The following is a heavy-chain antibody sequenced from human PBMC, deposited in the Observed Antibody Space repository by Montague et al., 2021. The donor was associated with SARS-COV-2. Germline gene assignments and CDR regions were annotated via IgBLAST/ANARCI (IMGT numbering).Heavy chain of an antibody. CDR1: GGSISTYY. D-gene: IGHD3-16*01. CDR2: FYYSLNT. Sequence: SETLSLTCTVSGGSISTYYWNWIRQPPGKGLEWLGYFYYSLNTNXNPSLKGRLTISVDTSENQVSLNLRSVTAADTAVYYCARDSFEAPLFFDYWGQGILVTVSS. CDR3: ARDSFEAPLFFDY. J-gene: IGHJ4*02. V-gene: IGHV4-59*01.